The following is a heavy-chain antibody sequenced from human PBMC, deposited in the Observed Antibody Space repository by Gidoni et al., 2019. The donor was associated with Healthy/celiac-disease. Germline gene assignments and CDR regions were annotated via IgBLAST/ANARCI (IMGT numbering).Heavy chain of an antibody. CDR1: GFTFSDYY. CDR2: ISSSGSTR. V-gene: IGHV3-11*01. D-gene: IGHD5-18*01. Sequence: QVQLVESGGGLVKLGGSLRLSCAASGFTFSDYYMSWIRQAPGKGLEWVSYISSSGSTRCYADSVKGRFTISRDNAKNALYLQMNSLRAEDTAVYYCARQDSYGTSYYYYYGMDVWGQGTTVTVSS. CDR3: ARQDSYGTSYYYYYGMDV. J-gene: IGHJ6*02.